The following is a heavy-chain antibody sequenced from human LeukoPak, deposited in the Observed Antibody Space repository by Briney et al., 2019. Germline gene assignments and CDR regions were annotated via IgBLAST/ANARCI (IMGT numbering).Heavy chain of an antibody. D-gene: IGHD6-19*01. CDR2: INPSGGST. Sequence: ASVKVSCTASGYTFTSYYMHLVRQAPGQGLEWMGIINPSGGSTSYAQKFQGRVTMTRDTSTSTVYMELSSLRSEDTAVYYCARETAVAGTSYGMDVWGQGTTVTVSS. J-gene: IGHJ6*02. CDR1: GYTFTSYY. CDR3: ARETAVAGTSYGMDV. V-gene: IGHV1-46*01.